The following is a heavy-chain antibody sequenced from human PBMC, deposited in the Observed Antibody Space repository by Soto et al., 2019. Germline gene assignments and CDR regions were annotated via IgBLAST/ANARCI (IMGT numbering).Heavy chain of an antibody. CDR2: IYYNGNT. J-gene: IGHJ4*02. CDR1: GGSVSSGSYY. CDR3: ARLYCSSTSCYYNY. Sequence: PSETLSLTCTVSGGSVSSGSYYWSWIRQPPGKGLEWIGYIYYNGNTYYNPSLKSRVTISVDTTKNQFSLKLSSVTAADTAVYYCARLYCSSTSCYYNYWDQGTLVTVSS. V-gene: IGHV4-61*01. D-gene: IGHD2-2*01.